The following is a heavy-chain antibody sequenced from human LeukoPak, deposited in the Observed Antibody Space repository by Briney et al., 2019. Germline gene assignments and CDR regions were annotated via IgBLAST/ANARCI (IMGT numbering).Heavy chain of an antibody. CDR2: ISAYNGNT. CDR3: ARKGSGDYWSYFDY. Sequence: ASVKVSCKASGYTFTSYGISWVRQAPGQGLEWVGWISAYNGNTNYAQKLQGRVTMTTDTSTSTAYMELRSLRSDDTAVYYCARKGSGDYWSYFDYWGQGTLVTVSS. CDR1: GYTFTSYG. D-gene: IGHD4-17*01. V-gene: IGHV1-18*01. J-gene: IGHJ4*02.